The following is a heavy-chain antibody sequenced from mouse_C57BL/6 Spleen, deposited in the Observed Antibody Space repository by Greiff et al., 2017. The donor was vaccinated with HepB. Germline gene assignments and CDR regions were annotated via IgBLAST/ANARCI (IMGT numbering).Heavy chain of an antibody. V-gene: IGHV1-55*01. CDR3: ARGYYGNYVWAMDY. J-gene: IGHJ4*01. CDR2: IYPGSGST. D-gene: IGHD2-1*01. CDR1: GYTFTSYW. Sequence: QVQLQQPGAGLVKPGASVKMSCKTSGYTFTSYWITWVKQRPGQGLEWIGDIYPGSGSTNYNEKFKSKATLTVDTSSSTAYMQLSSLTSEDSAVYYCARGYYGNYVWAMDYWGQGAPACVSA.